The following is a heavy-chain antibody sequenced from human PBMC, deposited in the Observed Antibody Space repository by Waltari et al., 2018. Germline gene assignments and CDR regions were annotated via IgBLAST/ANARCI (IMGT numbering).Heavy chain of an antibody. CDR3: VRDHWGPDY. V-gene: IGHV3-7*01. Sequence: EVHLVESGGGLVQPGGSLRLSCAASVFTFTDYWMSWVRQAPGKGPEWVANIHKDGSEKNYVDYVKGRFTISRDNAKDSVYLQMNSLRADDTAMYYCVRDHWGPDYWGQGTLVTVSS. CDR2: IHKDGSEK. CDR1: VFTFTDYW. J-gene: IGHJ4*02. D-gene: IGHD7-27*01.